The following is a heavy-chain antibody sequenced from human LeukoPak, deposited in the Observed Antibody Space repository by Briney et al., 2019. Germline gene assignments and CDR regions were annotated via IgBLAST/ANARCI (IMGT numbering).Heavy chain of an antibody. D-gene: IGHD5-24*01. CDR1: GYTFTDYY. V-gene: IGHV1-2*02. J-gene: IGHJ3*02. CDR2: INPNSGGT. CDR3: ARVVDGYNYGAFDI. Sequence: ASVKDSCKASGYTFTDYYIHWVRQAPGQGLEWMGWINPNSGGTNYARRFQGRVTLTRDASIGTAYTELSSIRSEDTAVYYCARVVDGYNYGAFDIWGQGTVVTVSS.